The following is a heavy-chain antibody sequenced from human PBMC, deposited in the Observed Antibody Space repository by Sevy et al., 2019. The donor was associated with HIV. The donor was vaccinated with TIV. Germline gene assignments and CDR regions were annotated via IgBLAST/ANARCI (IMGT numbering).Heavy chain of an antibody. CDR3: ARGDGYNHLDY. Sequence: ASVKVSCKASGYTFTSYYMHWVRQAPGQGLEWMGIINPSGGSTIYAQKFQGRVTMTRDTSTNTVYMELSSLRSEDTAMYYCARGDGYNHLDYWGQGTLVSVSS. CDR2: INPSGGST. CDR1: GYTFTSYY. V-gene: IGHV1-46*01. J-gene: IGHJ4*02. D-gene: IGHD5-12*01.